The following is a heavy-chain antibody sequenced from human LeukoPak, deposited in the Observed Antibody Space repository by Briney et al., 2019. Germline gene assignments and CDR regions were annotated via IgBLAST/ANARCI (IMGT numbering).Heavy chain of an antibody. CDR3: AKVLLWFGVNNWFDP. J-gene: IGHJ5*02. V-gene: IGHV3-23*01. CDR2: ISGSGGST. Sequence: GGSLRLSCAASGFTFSSYGMSWVRQAPGKGLEWVSAISGSGGSTYYADSVKGRFTISRDNSKNTLYLQMNSLRAEDTAVYYCAKVLLWFGVNNWFDPWGQGTLVAVSS. D-gene: IGHD3-10*01. CDR1: GFTFSSYG.